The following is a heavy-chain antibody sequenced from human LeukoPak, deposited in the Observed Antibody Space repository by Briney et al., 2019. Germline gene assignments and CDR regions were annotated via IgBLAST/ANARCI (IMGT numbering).Heavy chain of an antibody. Sequence: GSSVKVSCKAPGGTFSSYAISWVRQAPGQGLEWMGGIIPIFGTANYAQKFQGRVTITADESTSTAYMELSSLRSEDTAVYYCARDRDYYDSSGYSLYYFDYWGQGTLVTVSS. V-gene: IGHV1-69*01. D-gene: IGHD3-22*01. CDR1: GGTFSSYA. CDR2: IIPIFGTA. CDR3: ARDRDYYDSSGYSLYYFDY. J-gene: IGHJ4*02.